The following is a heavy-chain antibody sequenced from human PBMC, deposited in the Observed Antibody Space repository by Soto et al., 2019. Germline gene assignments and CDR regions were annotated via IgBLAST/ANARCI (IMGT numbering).Heavy chain of an antibody. CDR1: GFPYRSYE. J-gene: IGHJ4*02. V-gene: IGHV3-23*01. D-gene: IGHD5-12*01. CDR3: AKDQGGSVDY. Sequence: GESPTHWCVAPGFPYRSYERSWVRQTPGKGLEWVSGISGSGGRTYYADSVKGRFTISRDNSKNTLYLQMNSLRAEDTAVYYCAKDQGGSVDYWGQGILVSVSS. CDR2: ISGSGGRT.